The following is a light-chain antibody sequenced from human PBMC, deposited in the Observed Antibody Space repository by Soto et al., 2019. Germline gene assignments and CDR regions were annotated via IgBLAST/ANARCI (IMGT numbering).Light chain of an antibody. V-gene: IGKV3-20*01. Sequence: EIVLTQSPETLSLSPWERATLSCRASQSVSSNFLAWYQQKPGQAPRLLIYGASSRATGTPDRFSGSGSGTDFTLAISRLEPEDFAVYYCQQYGSSFGQGTRLAI. J-gene: IGKJ5*01. CDR1: QSVSSNF. CDR2: GAS. CDR3: QQYGSS.